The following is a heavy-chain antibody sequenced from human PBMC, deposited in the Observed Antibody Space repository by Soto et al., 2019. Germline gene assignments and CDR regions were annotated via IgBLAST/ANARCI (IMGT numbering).Heavy chain of an antibody. CDR3: ARDAIIAVAGLFDY. D-gene: IGHD6-19*01. J-gene: IGHJ4*02. CDR2: ISSSGSTI. CDR1: GFTFSSYE. Sequence: ESGGGLVQPGGSLRLSCAASGFTFSSYEMNWVRQAPGKGLEWVSYISSSGSTIYYADSVKGRFTISRDNAKNSLYLQMNSLRAEDTAVYYCARDAIIAVAGLFDYWGQGTLVTVSS. V-gene: IGHV3-48*03.